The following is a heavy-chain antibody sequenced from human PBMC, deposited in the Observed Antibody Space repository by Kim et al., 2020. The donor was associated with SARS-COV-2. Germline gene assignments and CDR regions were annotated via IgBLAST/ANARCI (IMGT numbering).Heavy chain of an antibody. J-gene: IGHJ3*02. CDR1: GFTFSSYA. V-gene: IGHV3-23*01. CDR2: ISGSGGST. D-gene: IGHD3-10*01. Sequence: GGSLRLSCAASGFTFSSYAMSWVRQAPGKGLEWVSAISGSGGSTYYADSVKGRFTISRDNSKNTLYLQMNSLRAEDTAVYYCAKDLSGYYYGSGSYYPAFRAFDIWGQGTMVTVSS. CDR3: AKDLSGYYYGSGSYYPAFRAFDI.